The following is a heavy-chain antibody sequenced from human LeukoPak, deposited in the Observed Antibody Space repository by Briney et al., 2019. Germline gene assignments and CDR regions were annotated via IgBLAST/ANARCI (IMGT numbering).Heavy chain of an antibody. CDR1: GGPISSGGYY. Sequence: SETLSLTCTVSGGPISSGGYYWSWIRQHPGKGLEWIGYIYYSGSTYYNPSLKSRVTISVDTSTNQFSLKLSSVTAADTAVYYCARNYYYGVDYWGQGTLVTVSS. CDR2: IYYSGST. V-gene: IGHV4-31*03. J-gene: IGHJ4*02. D-gene: IGHD3-10*01. CDR3: ARNYYYGVDY.